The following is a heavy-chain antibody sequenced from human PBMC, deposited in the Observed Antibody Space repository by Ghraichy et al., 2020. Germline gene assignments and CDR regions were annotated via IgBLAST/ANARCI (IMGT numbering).Heavy chain of an antibody. CDR3: AKQDRSSMVRGVMNY. Sequence: GGSLRLSCAASGFTFSSYDMSWVRQAPGKGLEWVSVISGSGSKTYYADSVKGRFTISRDNSKNTLYLQMNSLRAEDTAVFYCAKQDRSSMVRGVMNYWGQGTLVTVSS. V-gene: IGHV3-23*01. CDR2: ISGSGSKT. CDR1: GFTFSSYD. J-gene: IGHJ4*02. D-gene: IGHD3-10*01.